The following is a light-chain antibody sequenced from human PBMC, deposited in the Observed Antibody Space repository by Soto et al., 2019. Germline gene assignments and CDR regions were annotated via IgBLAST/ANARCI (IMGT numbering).Light chain of an antibody. CDR3: KQYKNWPTIT. V-gene: IGKV3-15*01. J-gene: IGKJ5*01. CDR2: GAS. Sequence: ERVMPQSQANPSLSTGERGTLSCRASQSVNFNLAWYQQKPGQAPRLLIYGASTRATGIPARFSGSVSGTEFALTISSMQSEDFAVYYGKQYKNWPTITFGQGTRLEIK. CDR1: QSVNFN.